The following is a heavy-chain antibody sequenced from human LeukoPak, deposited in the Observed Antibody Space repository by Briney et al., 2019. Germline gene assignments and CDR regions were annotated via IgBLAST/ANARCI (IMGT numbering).Heavy chain of an antibody. CDR2: IYYSGST. Sequence: SETLSLTCTVPGGSISSSSYYWGWIRQPPGKGLEWIGSIYYSGSTYYNPSLKSRVTISVDTSKNQFSLKLSSVTAADTAVYYCARRDGYQSGSFDIWGQGTMVTVSS. CDR1: GGSISSSSYY. D-gene: IGHD5-24*01. J-gene: IGHJ3*02. V-gene: IGHV4-39*01. CDR3: ARRDGYQSGSFDI.